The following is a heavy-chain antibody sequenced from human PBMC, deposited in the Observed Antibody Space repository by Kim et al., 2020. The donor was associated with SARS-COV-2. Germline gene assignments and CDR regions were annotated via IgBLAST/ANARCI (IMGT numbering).Heavy chain of an antibody. V-gene: IGHV3-11*05. CDR3: ARDYYYDSSGYPFDAFDI. CDR1: GFTFSDYY. J-gene: IGHJ3*02. D-gene: IGHD3-22*01. CDR2: ISSSSSYT. Sequence: GGSLRLSCAASGFTFSDYYMSWIRQAPGKGLEWVSYISSSSSYTNYADSVKGRFTISRDNAKNSLYLQMNSLRAEDTAVYYCARDYYYDSSGYPFDAFDIWGQGTMVTVSS.